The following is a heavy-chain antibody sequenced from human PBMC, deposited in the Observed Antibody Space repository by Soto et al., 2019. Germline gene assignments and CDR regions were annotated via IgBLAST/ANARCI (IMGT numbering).Heavy chain of an antibody. CDR1: GLSFSGAW. CDR2: IAAGGTT. CDR3: STYINGYSQS. D-gene: IGHD2-2*03. J-gene: IGHJ1*01. V-gene: IGHV3-15*04. Sequence: EVQLVESGGGLVKPGGSLRLSCAASGLSFSGAWMNWVRQAPGKGLEWVGRIAAGGTTDYAAPVMGRISISRDDSKSTLYLQMNSLKTEDTAVYYCSTYINGYSQSWGQGTLVTVSS.